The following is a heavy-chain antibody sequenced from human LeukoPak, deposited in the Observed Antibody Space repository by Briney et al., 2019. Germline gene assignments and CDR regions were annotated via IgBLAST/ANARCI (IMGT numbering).Heavy chain of an antibody. D-gene: IGHD4-17*01. J-gene: IGHJ4*02. CDR3: ATRFPDFGDYVPYFDY. Sequence: PSQTLSLTCAVSGDSISSVNYFWSWIRQHPGKGLEWIGYISYRGSTYYNPSLRSRVSISLDTYKNQLSLRLSSVTAADTAVYYCATRFPDFGDYVPYFDYWGQGTLVTVSS. CDR1: GDSISSVNYF. V-gene: IGHV4-31*11. CDR2: ISYRGST.